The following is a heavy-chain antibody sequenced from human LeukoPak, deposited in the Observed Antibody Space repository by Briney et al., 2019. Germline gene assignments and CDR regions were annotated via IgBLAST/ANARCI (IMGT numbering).Heavy chain of an antibody. Sequence: GGSLRLSCAASGFTFSSYAMSWVRQAPGKGLEWVSAISGSGGSTYYADSVKGRFTISRDNSKNTLYLQMNSLRAEDTAVYYCARDQVGYSRATVYWGQGTLVTVSS. V-gene: IGHV3-23*01. CDR2: ISGSGGST. CDR3: ARDQVGYSRATVY. J-gene: IGHJ4*02. CDR1: GFTFSSYA. D-gene: IGHD6-13*01.